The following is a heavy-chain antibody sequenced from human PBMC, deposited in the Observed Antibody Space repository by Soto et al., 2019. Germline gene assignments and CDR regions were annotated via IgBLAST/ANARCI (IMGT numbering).Heavy chain of an antibody. Sequence: ASVKVSCKASGYSFTKYHMHWVRQAPGQGFEWLGWINPNSGGTNYAQKFQGRVTMTRDMSLSTVYMELSSLRLDDTAVYYCARGPNDDAHSDWFDPWGQGTLVTVSS. V-gene: IGHV1-2*02. D-gene: IGHD1-1*01. CDR1: GYSFTKYH. CDR2: INPNSGGT. CDR3: ARGPNDDAHSDWFDP. J-gene: IGHJ5*02.